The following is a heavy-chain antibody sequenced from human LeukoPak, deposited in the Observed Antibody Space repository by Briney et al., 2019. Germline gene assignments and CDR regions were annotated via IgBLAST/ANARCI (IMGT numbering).Heavy chain of an antibody. CDR3: ARGLLGYSGLFRD. CDR1: GFVVSAND. Sequence: QPGGSLRLSCVVSGFVVSANDVSWVRQAPGKGLEWVSITYSDGRAFYADSVKDRFTISRDNSHNTVYLQMKNMRSEDTAIYFSARGLLGYSGLFRDWGQGTLITVSS. J-gene: IGHJ4*02. CDR2: TYSDGRA. D-gene: IGHD6-19*01. V-gene: IGHV3-66*01.